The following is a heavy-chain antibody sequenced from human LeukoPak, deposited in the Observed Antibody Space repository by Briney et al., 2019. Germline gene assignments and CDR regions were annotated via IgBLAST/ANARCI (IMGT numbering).Heavy chain of an antibody. D-gene: IGHD6-19*01. CDR2: MNPNSGNT. CDR3: ARGAGSGWPIAPFYYYYYYMDV. V-gene: IGHV1-8*03. CDR1: GYTFTSYD. Sequence: ASVKVSCKASGYTFTSYDINWVRQATGQGLEWMGWMNPNSGNTGYAQKFQGRVTITRNTSISTAYMELSSLRSEDTAVYYCARGAGSGWPIAPFYYYYYYMDVWGKGTTVTVSS. J-gene: IGHJ6*03.